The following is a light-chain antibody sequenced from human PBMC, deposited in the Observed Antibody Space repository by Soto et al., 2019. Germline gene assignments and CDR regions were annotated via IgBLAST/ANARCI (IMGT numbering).Light chain of an antibody. CDR1: SSNIGAGYD. CDR3: QSYDSSLSVSYV. J-gene: IGLJ1*01. Sequence: QSVLTQPPSVSGAPGQRVTISCTGSSSNIGAGYDVHWYQQLPGTAPKLLIYGNSNRPSGVPDRFSGSKSGTSASLAITGLQAGDEADYYCQSYDSSLSVSYVFGTGTKLTVL. V-gene: IGLV1-40*01. CDR2: GNS.